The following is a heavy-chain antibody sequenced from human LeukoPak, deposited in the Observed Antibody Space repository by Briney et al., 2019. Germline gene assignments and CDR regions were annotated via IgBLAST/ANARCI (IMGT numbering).Heavy chain of an antibody. J-gene: IGHJ4*02. Sequence: SVKVSCKASGGTFSMYAISWVRQAAGQWREWRGGFIPIFGTANYAQKFQGSVTITADKSTSTAYMELSSLRSEDTAVYYCARVAGYCSGGSCNSDYWGQGTLVTVSS. V-gene: IGHV1-69*06. D-gene: IGHD2-15*01. CDR2: FIPIFGTA. CDR3: ARVAGYCSGGSCNSDY. CDR1: GGTFSMYA.